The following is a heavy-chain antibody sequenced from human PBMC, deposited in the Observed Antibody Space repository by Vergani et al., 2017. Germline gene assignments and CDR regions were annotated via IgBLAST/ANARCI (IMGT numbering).Heavy chain of an antibody. Sequence: EVQLVESGGGLVKPGGSLRLSCAASGFTFSSYSMNWVRQAPGKGLEWVSSISSSSSYIYYADSVKGRFTTSRDNAKNSLYLQMNSLRAEDTAVYYCARGRDTMVRGLGYYYYYMDVWGKGTTVTVSS. D-gene: IGHD3-10*01. CDR1: GFTFSSYS. V-gene: IGHV3-21*01. J-gene: IGHJ6*03. CDR3: ARGRDTMVRGLGYYYYYMDV. CDR2: ISSSSSYI.